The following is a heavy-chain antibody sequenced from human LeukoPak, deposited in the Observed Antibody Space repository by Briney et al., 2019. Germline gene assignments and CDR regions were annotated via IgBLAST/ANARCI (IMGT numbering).Heavy chain of an antibody. CDR2: IYYSGST. Sequence: SETLSLTCTVSGGSISSYYWSWIRQPPGKGLEWIGYIYYSGSTNYNPSLKSRVTISVDTSKNQFSLKLSSETAADTAVYYCAREAGGNLDYWGQGTLVTVSS. CDR3: AREAGGNLDY. V-gene: IGHV4-59*01. D-gene: IGHD4-23*01. CDR1: GGSISSYY. J-gene: IGHJ4*02.